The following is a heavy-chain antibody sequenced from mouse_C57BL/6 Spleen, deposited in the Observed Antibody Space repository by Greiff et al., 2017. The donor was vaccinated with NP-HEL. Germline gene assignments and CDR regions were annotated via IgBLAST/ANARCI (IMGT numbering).Heavy chain of an antibody. V-gene: IGHV1-62-2*01. J-gene: IGHJ4*01. CDR1: GYTFTEYT. CDR3: ARHGADYYGSSYAMDY. Sequence: VQLQQSGAELVKPGASVKLSCKASGYTFTEYTIHWVKQRSGQGLEWIGWFYPGSGSIKYNENFKDKATLTADKSSSTVYMERSRVTSEDSAVDFCARHGADYYGSSYAMDYWGQGTSVTVSS. CDR2: FYPGSGSI. D-gene: IGHD1-1*01.